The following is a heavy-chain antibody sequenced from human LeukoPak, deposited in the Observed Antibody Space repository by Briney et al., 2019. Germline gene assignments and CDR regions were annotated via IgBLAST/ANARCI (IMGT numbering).Heavy chain of an antibody. CDR2: INSDGSST. Sequence: GGSLRLSCAASGFTFSNYFMHWARQAPGKGLVWVSRINSDGSSTNYADSVKGRFTISRDNAKNTVYLQMNSLRVEDTAVYYCTGGGSIAVAGYWGQGTLVTVSS. D-gene: IGHD6-19*01. CDR1: GFTFSNYF. J-gene: IGHJ4*02. V-gene: IGHV3-74*01. CDR3: TGGGSIAVAGY.